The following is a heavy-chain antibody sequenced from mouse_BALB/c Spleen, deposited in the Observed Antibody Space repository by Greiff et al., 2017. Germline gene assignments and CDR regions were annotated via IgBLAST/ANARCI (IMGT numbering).Heavy chain of an antibody. CDR1: GFNIKDTY. J-gene: IGHJ4*01. CDR3: ARYPYAMDY. Sequence: VQLKESGAELVKPGASVKLSCTASGFNIKDTYMHWVKQRPEQGLEWFGRIDPANGNTKYDPKFQGKATITADTSSNTAYLQLSSLTSEDTAVYYCARYPYAMDYWGQGTSVTVSS. CDR2: IDPANGNT. D-gene: IGHD5-1*01. V-gene: IGHV14-3*02.